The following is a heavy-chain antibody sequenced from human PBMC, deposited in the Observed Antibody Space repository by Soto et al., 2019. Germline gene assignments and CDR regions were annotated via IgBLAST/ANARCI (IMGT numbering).Heavy chain of an antibody. V-gene: IGHV1-46*01. J-gene: IGHJ6*02. CDR2: INPSGGST. Sequence: SVKPSCKASGYTFASYYMHWVLQAPGQGLEWMGIINPSGGSTSYAQKFQGRVTMTRDTSTSTVYMELSSLRSEDTAVYYCARDQDAEYSSGCLSPELNSRGGMDFWGQGINVTV. CDR1: GYTFASYY. D-gene: IGHD6-19*01. CDR3: ARDQDAEYSSGCLSPELNSRGGMDF.